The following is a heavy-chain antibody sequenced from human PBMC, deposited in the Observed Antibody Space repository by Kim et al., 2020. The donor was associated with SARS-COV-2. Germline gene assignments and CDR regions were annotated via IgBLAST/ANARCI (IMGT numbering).Heavy chain of an antibody. D-gene: IGHD3-9*01. CDR1: GGSFSGYY. Sequence: SETLSLTCAVYGGSFSGYYWSWIRQPPGKGLEWIGEINHSGSTHYNPSLKSRVAISVDTSKNQFSLKLSSVTASDTSVSYCARKLLRSFDWLEDYWGRATRVTV. V-gene: IGHV4-34*01. CDR2: INHSGST. J-gene: IGHJ4*02. CDR3: ARKLLRSFDWLEDY.